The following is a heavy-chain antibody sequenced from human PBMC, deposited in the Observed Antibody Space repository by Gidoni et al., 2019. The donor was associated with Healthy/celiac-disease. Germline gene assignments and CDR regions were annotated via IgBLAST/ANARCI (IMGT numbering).Heavy chain of an antibody. D-gene: IGHD3-10*01. V-gene: IGHV3-15*01. J-gene: IGHJ6*02. CDR1: GFTFSNAW. Sequence: EVQLVESGGGLVKPGGSLRLSCAPSGFTFSNAWMSWVRQAPGKGLEWVGRIKSKTDGGTTDYAAPVKGRFTISRDDSKNTLYLQMNSLKTEDTAVYYCTTDVYYSGYYGMDVWGQGTTVTVSS. CDR2: IKSKTDGGTT. CDR3: TTDVYYSGYYGMDV.